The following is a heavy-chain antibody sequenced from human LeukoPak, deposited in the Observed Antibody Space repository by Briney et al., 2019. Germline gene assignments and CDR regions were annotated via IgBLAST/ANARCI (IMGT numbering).Heavy chain of an antibody. CDR2: IKQDGSEK. V-gene: IGHV3-7*01. D-gene: IGHD1-1*01. CDR3: ARDLNWETY. CDR1: GFTFSRYW. Sequence: GGSLRLSCAASGFTFSRYWMSWVRQAPGKGLEWVANIKQDGSEKYNLSSVEGRFSISRDNAKNSLYLQMNSLRAEDTAVYYCARDLNWETYWGQGTLVTVSS. J-gene: IGHJ4*02.